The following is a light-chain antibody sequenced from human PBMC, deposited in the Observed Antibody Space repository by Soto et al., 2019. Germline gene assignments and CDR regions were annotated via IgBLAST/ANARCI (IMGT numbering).Light chain of an antibody. CDR1: QNVRTY. Sequence: EIVLTQSPATLSLSPGDRATLSCRASQNVRTYLGWYQQKPGQAPRLLIYDASNRATGIPARFSGSGSGTDFTLTISSLEPEDFAGYYCQQRANWPPFTFGPGTKVDLK. CDR2: DAS. J-gene: IGKJ3*01. CDR3: QQRANWPPFT. V-gene: IGKV3-11*01.